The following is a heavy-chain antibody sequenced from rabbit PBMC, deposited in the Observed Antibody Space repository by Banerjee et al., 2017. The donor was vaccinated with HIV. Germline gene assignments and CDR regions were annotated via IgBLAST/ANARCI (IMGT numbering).Heavy chain of an antibody. CDR2: INGGSTDWT. Sequence: QEQLVESGGGLVQPEGSLTLTCTASGFSFSSSYWICWVRQAPGKGLEWIGCINGGSTDWTYYANWAKGRFTITRSTSLNTVTLQLTSLTAADTATYFCARDWGGYAGYGYATGWLDLWGPGTLVTVS. V-gene: IGHV1S45*01. J-gene: IGHJ5*01. CDR1: GFSFSSSYW. CDR3: ARDWGGYAGYGYATGWLDL. D-gene: IGHD6-1*01.